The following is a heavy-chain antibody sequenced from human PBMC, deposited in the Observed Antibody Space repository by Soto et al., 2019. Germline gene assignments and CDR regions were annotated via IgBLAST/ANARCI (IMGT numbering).Heavy chain of an antibody. CDR3: AGELGTFYFDH. CDR2: IDHSGSA. CDR1: AGSIRSGDYY. J-gene: IGHJ4*02. Sequence: QVQLQESGPGLVKPSQTLSLTCTVSAGSIRSGDYYWTWIRQPPGKGLEWIGYIDHSGSAYYNPSLTSRATISIDTSNNQFSLNRTSVTAADTAVYYCAGELGTFYFDHWGQGTRVTVSS. D-gene: IGHD7-27*01. V-gene: IGHV4-30-4*01.